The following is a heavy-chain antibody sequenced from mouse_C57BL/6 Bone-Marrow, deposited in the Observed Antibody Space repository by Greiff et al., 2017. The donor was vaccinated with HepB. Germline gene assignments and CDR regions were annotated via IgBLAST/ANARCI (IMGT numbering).Heavy chain of an antibody. CDR2: ISSGSSTI. CDR1: GFTFSDYG. D-gene: IGHD1-1*01. Sequence: EVHLVESGGGLVKPGGSLKLSCAASGFTFSDYGMHWVRQAPEKGLEWVAYISSGSSTIYYADTVKGRFTISRDNAKNTLFLQMTSLRSEDTAMYYCARVGLYGSSSYYFDYWGQGTTLTVSS. V-gene: IGHV5-17*01. J-gene: IGHJ2*01. CDR3: ARVGLYGSSSYYFDY.